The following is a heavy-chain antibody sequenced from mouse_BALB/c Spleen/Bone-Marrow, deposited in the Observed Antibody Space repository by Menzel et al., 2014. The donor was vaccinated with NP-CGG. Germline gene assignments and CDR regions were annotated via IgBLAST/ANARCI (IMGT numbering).Heavy chain of an antibody. CDR2: IDPGSGGT. J-gene: IGHJ4*01. CDR3: AREGYDNGGGRSMDY. Sequence: LVESGAELVRPGTSVKVSCKASGYAFTNYLIEWVKQRPGQGLEWIGLIDPGSGGTNYNEEFKGKATLTADKSSSTAYMQLSSLTSDDSAVYFCAREGYDNGGGRSMDYWGQGTSVTVSS. D-gene: IGHD2-4*01. V-gene: IGHV1-54*03. CDR1: GYAFTNYL.